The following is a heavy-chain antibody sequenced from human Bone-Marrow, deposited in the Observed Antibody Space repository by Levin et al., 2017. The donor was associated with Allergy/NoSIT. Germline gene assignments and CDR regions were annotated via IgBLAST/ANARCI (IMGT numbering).Heavy chain of an antibody. CDR3: AKERLYGYSYFDS. CDR1: GFAFDHYG. CDR2: ISYDGSNT. Sequence: GGSLRLSCAASGFAFDHYGMYWVRQAPAMGLEWVAFISYDGSNTYYADSVKGRFTISRDNSKSTLSLQMSSLGAEDTAVYFCAKERLYGYSYFDSWGQGSQVTVSS. V-gene: IGHV3-30*18. D-gene: IGHD5-18*01. J-gene: IGHJ4*02.